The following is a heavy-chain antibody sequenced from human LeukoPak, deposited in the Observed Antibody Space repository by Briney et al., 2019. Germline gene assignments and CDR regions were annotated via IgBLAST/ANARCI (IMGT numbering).Heavy chain of an antibody. D-gene: IGHD2-2*01. CDR1: GYTFTSYG. Sequence: ASVKVSCKASGYTFTSYGISWVRQAPGQGLEWMGWISAYNGNTNYAQKLQGRVTMTTDTSTSTAYMELRSLRSDDTAVYYCARAPVTGQLPLNGDYWGQGTLVTVSS. V-gene: IGHV1-18*01. CDR3: ARAPVTGQLPLNGDY. CDR2: ISAYNGNT. J-gene: IGHJ4*02.